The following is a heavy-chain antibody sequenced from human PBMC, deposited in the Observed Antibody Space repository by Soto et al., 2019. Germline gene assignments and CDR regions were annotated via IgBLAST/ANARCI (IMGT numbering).Heavy chain of an antibody. Sequence: QVQLQESGPGLVKPSQTLSLTCTVSGDSISTADYYWNWIRQPPGKGLEWIGYIYYSGNTYYIPSLKSRVTISVDTFKNQISLKLNSVTAADTAVYYCARGIYSTSSFFDSWGQGTLVTVSS. CDR2: IYYSGNT. V-gene: IGHV4-30-4*01. CDR1: GDSISTADYY. D-gene: IGHD6-6*01. CDR3: ARGIYSTSSFFDS. J-gene: IGHJ4*02.